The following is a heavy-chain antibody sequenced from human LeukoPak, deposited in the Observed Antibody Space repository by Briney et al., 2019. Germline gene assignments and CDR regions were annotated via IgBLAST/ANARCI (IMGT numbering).Heavy chain of an antibody. CDR1: GGSISSYY. V-gene: IGHV4-59*08. CDR2: IYYSGST. D-gene: IGHD3-10*01. J-gene: IGHJ6*02. CDR3: ARQGSYSRLYYYYGMDV. Sequence: SETLSLTCTVSGGSISSYYWSWIRQPPGKGLEWIGYIYYSGSTNYNPSLKSRVTISVDTSKNQFSLMLSSVTAADTAVYYCARQGSYSRLYYYYGMDVWGQGTMVTVSS.